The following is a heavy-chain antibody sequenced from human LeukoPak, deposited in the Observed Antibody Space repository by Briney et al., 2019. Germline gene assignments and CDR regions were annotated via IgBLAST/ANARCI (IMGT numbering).Heavy chain of an antibody. CDR3: ARGRGSYDPFGY. V-gene: IGHV3-74*01. CDR1: GLTFSSYW. Sequence: PGGSLRLSCAASGLTFSSYWMHWVRQAPGKGLVWVSRINSDGSSTSYADSVKGRFTISRDNAKNTLYLQMNSLRAEDTAVYYCARGRGSYDPFGYWGQGTLVTVSS. CDR2: INSDGSST. D-gene: IGHD5-18*01. J-gene: IGHJ4*02.